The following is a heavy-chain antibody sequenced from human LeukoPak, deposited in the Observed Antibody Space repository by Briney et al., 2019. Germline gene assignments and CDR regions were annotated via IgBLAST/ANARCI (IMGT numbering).Heavy chain of an antibody. D-gene: IGHD3-10*01. Sequence: SVKVSCKASGGTFSSYAISWVRQAPGQGLELMGGIIPILGTASYAQKFQGRVTIIADESTSTAYMELSSLRSEDTAVYYCAREEVRGVRNFDYWGQGTLVTVSS. J-gene: IGHJ4*02. CDR3: AREEVRGVRNFDY. V-gene: IGHV1-69*13. CDR2: IIPILGTA. CDR1: GGTFSSYA.